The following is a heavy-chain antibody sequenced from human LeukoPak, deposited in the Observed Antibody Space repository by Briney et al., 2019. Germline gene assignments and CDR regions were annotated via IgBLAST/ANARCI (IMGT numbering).Heavy chain of an antibody. CDR3: ARGVEKGVRGYDFWSGYLLFDY. CDR1: GGSFSGYY. V-gene: IGHV4-34*01. CDR2: INHSGST. J-gene: IGHJ4*02. Sequence: SETLSLTCAVYGGSFSGYYWSWIRQPPGKGLEWIGEINHSGSTNYNPSLKSRVTISVDTSKNQFSLKLSSVTAADTAVYYCARGVEKGVRGYDFWSGYLLFDYWGQGTLVTVSS. D-gene: IGHD3-3*01.